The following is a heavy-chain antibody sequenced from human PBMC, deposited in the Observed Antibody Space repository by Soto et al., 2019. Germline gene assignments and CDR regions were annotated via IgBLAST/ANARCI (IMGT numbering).Heavy chain of an antibody. CDR3: ARDLQNRDYGYYYYGMDV. CDR2: IYSGGST. J-gene: IGHJ6*02. Sequence: GGSLRLSCAGSGFSFSTYSMNWVRQAPGKGLEWVSVIYSGGSTYYADSVKGRFTISRDNSKNTLYLQMNSLRAEDTAVYYCARDLQNRDYGYYYYGMDVWGQGTTVTVSS. V-gene: IGHV3-66*01. CDR1: GFSFSTYS. D-gene: IGHD4-17*01.